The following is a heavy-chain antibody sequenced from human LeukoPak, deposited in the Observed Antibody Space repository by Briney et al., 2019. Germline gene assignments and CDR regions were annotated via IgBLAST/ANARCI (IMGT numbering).Heavy chain of an antibody. J-gene: IGHJ4*02. CDR2: ITGSGGST. CDR1: GFTLSNYA. Sequence: GGSLRLSCAASGFTLSNYAMSWVRQAPGKGLEWVSAITGSGGSTYYADSVKGRFTISRDNSKNTLYLQMNSLRAEDTAVYYCARLYCSGGSCFLPYWGQGTLVTVSS. V-gene: IGHV3-23*01. D-gene: IGHD2-15*01. CDR3: ARLYCSGGSCFLPY.